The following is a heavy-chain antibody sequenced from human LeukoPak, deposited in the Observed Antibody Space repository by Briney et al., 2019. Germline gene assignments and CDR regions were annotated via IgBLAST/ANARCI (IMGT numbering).Heavy chain of an antibody. V-gene: IGHV3-11*01. D-gene: IGHD4-23*01. Sequence: PGGSLRLSCAASGFSFSDYYMSWIRQALGKGLEWVSYISRSANTINYADSVKGRFTISRDNDKNSLYLQMNSLRAEDTAVYYCARDDYGGNIYFDSWGPGTLVTVSS. J-gene: IGHJ4*02. CDR2: ISRSANTI. CDR3: ARDDYGGNIYFDS. CDR1: GFSFSDYY.